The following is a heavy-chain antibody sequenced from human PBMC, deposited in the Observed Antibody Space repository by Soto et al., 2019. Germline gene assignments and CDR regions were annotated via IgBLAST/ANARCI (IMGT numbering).Heavy chain of an antibody. D-gene: IGHD6-19*01. CDR1: GFTFNTYG. CDR2: ISHDANYK. Sequence: QVLLMDSGGGVDQPGRSLRLSCAASGFTFNTYGMHWVRQGPGKGLECIAVISHDANYKDFADSVKGRFTISRDNNKNNLYLQMNSLSVDATSVYYCAKIWCRGSGCPEVYFDLWCRGTLVSVSA. J-gene: IGHJ2*01. V-gene: IGHV3-30*18. CDR3: AKIWCRGSGCPEVYFDL.